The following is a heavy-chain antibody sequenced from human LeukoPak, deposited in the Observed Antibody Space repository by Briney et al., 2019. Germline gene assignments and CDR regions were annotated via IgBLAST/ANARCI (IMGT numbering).Heavy chain of an antibody. V-gene: IGHV3-9*01. Sequence: GGSLRLSCAASGFTFDDYAMHWVRQAPGKGLEWVSGISWNSGSLDYADSVKGRFTISRDNAKNSVYLQMDSLRTEDTAFYYCARVPSGGPPDFWGQGTLVTVSS. J-gene: IGHJ4*02. CDR2: ISWNSGSL. CDR3: ARVPSGGPPDF. CDR1: GFTFDDYA. D-gene: IGHD3-10*01.